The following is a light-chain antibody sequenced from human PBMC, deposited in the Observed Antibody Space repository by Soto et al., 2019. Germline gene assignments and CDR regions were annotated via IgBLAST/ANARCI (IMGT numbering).Light chain of an antibody. J-gene: IGKJ3*01. Sequence: EIVMTQSPATLSLSPGDRATLSCSASQRVSSNLAWYQQKPGQAPRLLIYGASTRATGIAARFSGSGSGTKFTLTISSLQSEYFAVYYCQQYNNWPSSFGPGTKVHI. CDR3: QQYNNWPSS. V-gene: IGKV3-15*01. CDR1: QRVSSN. CDR2: GAS.